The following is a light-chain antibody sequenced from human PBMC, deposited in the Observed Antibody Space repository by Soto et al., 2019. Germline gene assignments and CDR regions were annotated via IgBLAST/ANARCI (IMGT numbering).Light chain of an antibody. Sequence: DIQMTQSPSTLSASVGDRVTITCRASQSINNWLAWYQQKPGKAPKVLIYKASSLESGVPSRFSGSGSGTEFTLTISSLQPDDFATYYCQQYNSYVYPFGQGTTLEIK. V-gene: IGKV1-5*03. CDR3: QQYNSYVYP. CDR1: QSINNW. J-gene: IGKJ2*01. CDR2: KAS.